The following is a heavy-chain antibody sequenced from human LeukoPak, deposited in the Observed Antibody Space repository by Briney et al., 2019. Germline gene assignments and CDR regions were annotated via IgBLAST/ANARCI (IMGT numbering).Heavy chain of an antibody. D-gene: IGHD3-9*01. CDR2: INHSGST. CDR1: GGSFSGYY. Sequence: SETLSLTCAVYGGSFSGYYWSWIRQPPGKGLEWIGEINHSGSTNYNPSLKSRVTISVDTSKNQFSLKLSSVTAADTAVYYCARDRYDILTGYQTHNWFDPWGQGTLVTVSS. V-gene: IGHV4-34*01. J-gene: IGHJ5*02. CDR3: ARDRYDILTGYQTHNWFDP.